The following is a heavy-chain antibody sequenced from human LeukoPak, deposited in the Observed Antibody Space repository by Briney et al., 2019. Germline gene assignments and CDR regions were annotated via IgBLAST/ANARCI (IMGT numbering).Heavy chain of an antibody. J-gene: IGHJ3*01. D-gene: IGHD7-27*01. CDR1: GFTFSSYN. CDR3: WSEILGYDAFDF. Sequence: PGGSLRLSCAASGFTFSSYNMNWVRQAPGKGLEWVSSISGRSSYINYADSVKGRFTISRDNAKNSLYLQMNNLRAEDTAIYYWWSEILGYDAFDFWGQGTMVTVSS. CDR2: ISGRSSYI. V-gene: IGHV3-21*01.